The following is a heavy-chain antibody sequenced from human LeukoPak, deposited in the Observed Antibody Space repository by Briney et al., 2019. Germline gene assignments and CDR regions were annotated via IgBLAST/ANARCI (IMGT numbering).Heavy chain of an antibody. CDR1: GDTFTGYY. CDR2: INPNSGGT. D-gene: IGHD2-8*01. J-gene: IGHJ5*02. V-gene: IGHV1-2*02. CDR3: ARGRGYCTNGACSKTHNWFDP. Sequence: GASVKVFCKASGDTFTGYYMHWVRQAPGQGLEWMGWINPNSGGTNYAQKFQGRVTMTRDTSISTAYMELSRLRSDDTAVYYCARGRGYCTNGACSKTHNWFDPWGQGTLVTVSS.